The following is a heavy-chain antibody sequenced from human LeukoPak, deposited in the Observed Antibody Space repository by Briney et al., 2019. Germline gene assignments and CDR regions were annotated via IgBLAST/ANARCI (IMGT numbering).Heavy chain of an antibody. J-gene: IGHJ4*02. CDR1: GYSISSGYY. D-gene: IGHD5-18*01. Sequence: SETLSLTCTVSGYSISSGYYWGWIRQPPGKGLEWIGEINHSGSTNYDPSLKSRVTISVDTSKNQFSLKLSSVTAADTAVYYCASPFARDTAMVALGYWGQGTLVTVSS. V-gene: IGHV4-38-2*02. CDR2: INHSGST. CDR3: ASPFARDTAMVALGY.